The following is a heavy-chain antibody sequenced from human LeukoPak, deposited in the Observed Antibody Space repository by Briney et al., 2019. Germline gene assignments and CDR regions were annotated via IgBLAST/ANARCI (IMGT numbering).Heavy chain of an antibody. J-gene: IGHJ3*02. CDR2: INHSGST. V-gene: IGHV4-34*01. D-gene: IGHD2-8*01. Sequence: PSETLSLTCAVYGGSFSGYYWSWIRQPPGKGLEWIGEINHSGSTNYNPSLKSRVTISVDTSKNQFSLKLSSVTAADTAVYYCARHHNGPDAFDIWGQGTMVTVSS. CDR1: GGSFSGYY. CDR3: ARHHNGPDAFDI.